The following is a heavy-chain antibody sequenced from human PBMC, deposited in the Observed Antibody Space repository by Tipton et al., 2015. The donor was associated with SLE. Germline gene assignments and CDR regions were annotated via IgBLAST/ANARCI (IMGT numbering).Heavy chain of an antibody. CDR1: GGSFSGHY. J-gene: IGHJ3*02. CDR2: IYYSGST. D-gene: IGHD6-13*01. V-gene: IGHV4-34*11. Sequence: TLSLTCAVYGGSFSGHYWSWIRQPPGKGLEWIGYIYYSGSTNYNPSLKSRVTISVDTSKNQFSLKLSSVTAADTAVYYCARDRGWDSNDPGVAFDIWGQGTMVTVSS. CDR3: ARDRGWDSNDPGVAFDI.